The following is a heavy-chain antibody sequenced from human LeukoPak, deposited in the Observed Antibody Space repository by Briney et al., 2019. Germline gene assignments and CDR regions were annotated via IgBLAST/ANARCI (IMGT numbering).Heavy chain of an antibody. CDR1: GFTFSSYA. Sequence: PGRSLRLSCAASGFTFSSYAMSWVRQAPGKWLEWVSAISGSGGSTYYPDSVKGRFTISRDNSKNTLYLQMNSLRAEGTAVYYCAKLGRKYSSGWYIDYWGQGTLVTVSS. D-gene: IGHD6-19*01. V-gene: IGHV3-23*01. J-gene: IGHJ4*02. CDR2: ISGSGGST. CDR3: AKLGRKYSSGWYIDY.